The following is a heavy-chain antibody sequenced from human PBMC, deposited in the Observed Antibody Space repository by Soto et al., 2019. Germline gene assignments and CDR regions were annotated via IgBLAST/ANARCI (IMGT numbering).Heavy chain of an antibody. CDR3: ARRLDSAAVEFGYYYYGMDV. D-gene: IGHD6-13*01. CDR1: GGSISSSSYY. CDR2: IYYSGST. V-gene: IGHV4-39*01. J-gene: IGHJ6*02. Sequence: PSETLSLTYTVSGGSISSSSYYWGWIRQPPGKGLEWIGSIYYSGSTYYNPSLKSRVTISVDTSKNQFSLKLSSVTAADTAVYYCARRLDSAAVEFGYYYYGMDVWGQGTTVTVSS.